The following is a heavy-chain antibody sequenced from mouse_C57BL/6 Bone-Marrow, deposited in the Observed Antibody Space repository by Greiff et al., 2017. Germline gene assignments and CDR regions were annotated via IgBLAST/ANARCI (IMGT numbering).Heavy chain of an antibody. CDR1: GYTFTSYG. V-gene: IGHV1-81*01. CDR2: IYPRSGNT. D-gene: IGHD1-1*01. CDR3: AREDGSSYEGY. J-gene: IGHJ2*01. Sequence: QVHVKQSGAELARPGASVKLSCKASGYTFTSYGISWVKQRTGQGLEWIGEIYPRSGNTYYNEKFKGKATLTADKSSSTAYMELRSLTSEDSAVYFCAREDGSSYEGYWGQGTTLTVSS.